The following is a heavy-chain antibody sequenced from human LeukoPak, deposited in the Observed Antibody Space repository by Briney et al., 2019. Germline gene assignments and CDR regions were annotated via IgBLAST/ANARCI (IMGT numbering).Heavy chain of an antibody. J-gene: IGHJ4*02. V-gene: IGHV3-15*01. D-gene: IGHD3-3*01. CDR1: GFTFSNAW. CDR2: IKSKTDGGTT. CDR3: AKGGITIFGVVITNFDY. Sequence: GGSLRLSCAASGFTFSNAWMSWVRQAPGKGLEWVGRIKSKTDGGTTDYAAPVKGRFTISRDDSKNTLYLQMNSLKTEDTAVYYCAKGGITIFGVVITNFDYWGQGTLVTVSS.